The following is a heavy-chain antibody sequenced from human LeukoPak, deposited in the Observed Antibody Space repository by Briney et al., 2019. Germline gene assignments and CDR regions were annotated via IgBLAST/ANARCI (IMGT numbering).Heavy chain of an antibody. CDR3: ARDRIAAAGTGTMDV. J-gene: IGHJ6*03. CDR2: ISSSSSYI. CDR1: GFTFSSYS. V-gene: IGHV3-21*01. D-gene: IGHD6-13*01. Sequence: GGSLRLSCAASGFTFSSYSMNWVRQAPGKGLEWVSSISSSSSYIYYADSVKGRFTISRDNAKNSLYLQMNSLRAEDTAVYYCARDRIAAAGTGTMDVWGKGTTVTVSS.